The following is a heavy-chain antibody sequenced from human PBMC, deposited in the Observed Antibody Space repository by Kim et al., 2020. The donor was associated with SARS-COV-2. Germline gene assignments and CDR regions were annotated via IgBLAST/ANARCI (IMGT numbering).Heavy chain of an antibody. J-gene: IGHJ4*02. CDR3: AREGGDFWSGYYTGIHY. Sequence: FQGRVTITADKSTSTAYMELSSLRSEDTAVYYCAREGGDFWSGYYTGIHYWGQGTLVTVSS. D-gene: IGHD3-3*01. V-gene: IGHV1-69*04.